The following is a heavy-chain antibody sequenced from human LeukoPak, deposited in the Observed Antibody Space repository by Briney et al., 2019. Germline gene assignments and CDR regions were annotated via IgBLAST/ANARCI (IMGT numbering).Heavy chain of an antibody. CDR2: ISANAVST. J-gene: IGHJ6*03. V-gene: IGHV3-23*01. D-gene: IGHD2-2*01. CDR1: RFTFSSYT. Sequence: GGSLRLSGADSRFTFSSYTMNWVRQAPGKGLEWVSGISANAVSTYYADSVKGRFTISRDNSKNTLYLHMDRLGTEDTAVYYCASMPSTEIYYFYYMDVWGKGTTVTVSS. CDR3: ASMPSTEIYYFYYMDV.